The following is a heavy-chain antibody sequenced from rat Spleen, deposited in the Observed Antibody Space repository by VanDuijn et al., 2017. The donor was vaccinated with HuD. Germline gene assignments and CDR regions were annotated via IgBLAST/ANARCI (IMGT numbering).Heavy chain of an antibody. CDR2: INSAGTT. J-gene: IGHJ2*01. CDR3: ARLGAPFDY. D-gene: IGHD3-1*01. Sequence: EVQLQESGPGLVKPSQSLSLTCSVTGHSITSSYRWNWIRRFPGNKLEWMGYINSAGTTTYNPSLKSRISLTRDTSKNQFFLQMDSLRSEDTATYYCARLGAPFDYWGQGVMVTVSS. CDR1: GHSITSSYR. V-gene: IGHV3-3*01.